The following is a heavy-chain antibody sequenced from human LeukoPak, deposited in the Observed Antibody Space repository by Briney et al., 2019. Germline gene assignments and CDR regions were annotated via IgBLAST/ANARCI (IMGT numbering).Heavy chain of an antibody. CDR2: VYYTGTT. D-gene: IGHD5-18*01. V-gene: IGHV4-59*01. J-gene: IGHJ4*02. Sequence: SETLSLTCTVSGGPFEHYFWSWIRQPPGKGLEFIGYVYYTGTTDYSPSLRSRLTISADTGKNQFSLNLRSVTAADTAVYYCASHRRSHGAEYWGQGTLVTVSS. CDR1: GGPFEHYF. CDR3: ASHRRSHGAEY.